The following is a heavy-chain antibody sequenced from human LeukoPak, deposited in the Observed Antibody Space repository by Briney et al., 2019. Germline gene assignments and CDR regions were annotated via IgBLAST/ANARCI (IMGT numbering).Heavy chain of an antibody. CDR1: GFTFSSYA. CDR2: ISSTGGST. V-gene: IGHV3-23*01. CDR3: ARDDRGVAAAGFFDY. D-gene: IGHD6-13*01. J-gene: IGHJ4*02. Sequence: GGSLRLSCAASGFTFSSYAMSWVRQAPGKGLEWVSGISSTGGSTYYADSVKGRFTISRDNSKNTLYLQMNSLRADDTAVYYCARDDRGVAAAGFFDYWGQGTLVTVSS.